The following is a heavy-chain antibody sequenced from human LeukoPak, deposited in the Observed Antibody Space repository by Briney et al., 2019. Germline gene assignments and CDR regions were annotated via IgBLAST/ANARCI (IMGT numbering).Heavy chain of an antibody. CDR1: GGSISRYY. J-gene: IGHJ4*02. CDR2: IYYSGRT. V-gene: IGHV4-59*01. CDR3: ARTRLETDEFYFDY. D-gene: IGHD3-10*01. Sequence: SETLSLIRTVSGGSISRYYWSWIRPPPGKALECIGNIYYSGRTTYNPSLKSRVTISVDTSKNQFSLKLSSVTAADTAVYYCARTRLETDEFYFDYWGQGTLVTVSS.